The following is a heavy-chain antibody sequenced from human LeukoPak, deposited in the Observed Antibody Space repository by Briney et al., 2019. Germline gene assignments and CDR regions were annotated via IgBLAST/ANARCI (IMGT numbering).Heavy chain of an antibody. CDR2: ISAYNGNT. V-gene: IGHV1-18*01. CDR3: ARDITMIVVVTQEDAFDI. CDR1: GYTFTSYG. Sequence: ASVKVSCKAPGYTFTSYGISWVRQAPGQGLEWMGWISAYNGNTNYAQKLQGRVTMTTDTSTSTAYMELRSLRSDDTAVYYCARDITMIVVVTQEDAFDIWGQGTMVTVSS. D-gene: IGHD3-22*01. J-gene: IGHJ3*02.